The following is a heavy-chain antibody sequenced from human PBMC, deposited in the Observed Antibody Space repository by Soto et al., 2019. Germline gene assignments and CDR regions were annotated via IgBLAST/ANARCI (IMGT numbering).Heavy chain of an antibody. V-gene: IGHV1-69*06. CDR3: AKSPTFGVLLDYYNGLDV. J-gene: IGHJ6*02. CDR1: GDTFGNYT. Sequence: QVQLVQSGAEVKKPGSSVKVSCKTSGDTFGNYTVTWVRQAPGHGLEWVGGIIPIFDTTNYAQKFQDRVTINADKSTGSVYMVLSSLRSEDTAVYFCAKSPTFGVLLDYYNGLDVWGQGTTVTVSS. CDR2: IIPIFDTT. D-gene: IGHD3-3*01.